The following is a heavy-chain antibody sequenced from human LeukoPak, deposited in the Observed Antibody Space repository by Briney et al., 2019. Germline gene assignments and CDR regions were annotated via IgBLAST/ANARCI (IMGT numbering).Heavy chain of an antibody. D-gene: IGHD3-10*01. CDR3: AKASGLYYGSGSPPDY. J-gene: IGHJ4*02. Sequence: GSSLRLSCAASGFTLDDYAMHWFRQPPGKGLDWVPGISWNSGSIGYADSVKGRFTISRDNAKNSLYLQMNSLRAEDTALYYCAKASGLYYGSGSPPDYWGQGTLVTVSS. V-gene: IGHV3-9*01. CDR2: ISWNSGSI. CDR1: GFTLDDYA.